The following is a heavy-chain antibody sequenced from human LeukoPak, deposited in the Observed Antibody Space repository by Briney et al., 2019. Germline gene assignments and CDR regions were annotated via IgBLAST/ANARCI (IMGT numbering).Heavy chain of an antibody. CDR3: ARDEYSSGYYYGLDY. CDR1: GFTFSSCF. V-gene: IGHV3-30-3*01. J-gene: IGHJ4*02. Sequence: GGSLRLSCAASGFTFSSCFMHWVRRAPGKGLEWVAVMSDDGSNNYYADSVKGRFTISRDNSKNTLYLQMNSLRAEDTAVYYCARDEYSSGYYYGLDYWGQGTLVTVSS. D-gene: IGHD3-22*01. CDR2: MSDDGSNN.